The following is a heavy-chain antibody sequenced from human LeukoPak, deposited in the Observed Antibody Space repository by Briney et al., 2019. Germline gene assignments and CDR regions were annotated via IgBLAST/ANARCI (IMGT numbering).Heavy chain of an antibody. J-gene: IGHJ5*02. Sequence: GGSLRLSCAASGITFGNNWMHWVRQGPGEGLVWISRINSDGGGAIYADSVKSRFTVSRDNAKNTLYLQMNSLRAEDTAVYYCARDVPHNWFDTWGQGTLVTVSS. CDR1: GITFGNNW. V-gene: IGHV3-74*01. CDR2: INSDGGGA. CDR3: ARDVPHNWFDT.